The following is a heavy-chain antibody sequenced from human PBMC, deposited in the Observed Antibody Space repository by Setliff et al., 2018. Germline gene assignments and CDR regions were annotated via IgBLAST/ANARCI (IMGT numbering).Heavy chain of an antibody. Sequence: ETLSLSCVVSGFDYAMSWVRQAPGKRLEWVSSISGGADKTYYADSVRGRFTISRDNAKNSLYLQMDSLRAEDTALYYCARGGPYYSGWYAIEYWGQGALVTVSS. D-gene: IGHD6-19*01. CDR2: ISGGADKT. V-gene: IGHV3-20*04. CDR1: GFDYA. J-gene: IGHJ4*02. CDR3: ARGGPYYSGWYAIEY.